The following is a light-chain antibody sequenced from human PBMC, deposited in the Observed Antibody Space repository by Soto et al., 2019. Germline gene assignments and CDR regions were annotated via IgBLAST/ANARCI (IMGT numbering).Light chain of an antibody. Sequence: DIQLTQSPSFLSASLGDRVTITCRASQGTSSYLAWFQQKPGSAPKLLIYGASTLQSGVPARFSGSGSGTDFTLTISNLQPEDCSTYSCQQLNAYSLTFGKETRLEVK. V-gene: IGKV1-9*01. CDR1: QGTSSY. CDR3: QQLNAYSLT. CDR2: GAS. J-gene: IGKJ5*01.